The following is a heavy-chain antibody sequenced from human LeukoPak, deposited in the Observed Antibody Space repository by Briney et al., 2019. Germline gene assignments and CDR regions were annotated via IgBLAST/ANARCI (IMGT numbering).Heavy chain of an antibody. CDR2: IYPDDSDT. V-gene: IGHV5-51*01. CDR3: ARAETSRLDPFDF. Sequence: GESLKISCKASGYNFTSSWIGWVRQMPGKGLECMGIIYPDDSDTRYSPSFQGQVTISADKSISTAYLQWSSPTASDTAMYYCARAETSRLDPFDFWGRGTLVTVSS. J-gene: IGHJ4*02. CDR1: GYNFTSSW.